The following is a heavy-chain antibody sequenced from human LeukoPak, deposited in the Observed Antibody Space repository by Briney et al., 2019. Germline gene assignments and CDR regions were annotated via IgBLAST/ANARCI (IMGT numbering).Heavy chain of an antibody. CDR3: ARDQRLWGSRGVYYFDY. V-gene: IGHV1-2*02. CDR1: GYTFTVYY. CDR2: INPNSGGT. Sequence: GASVTVSFKAPGYTFTVYYMHWVRQAPGQGLEWMGWINPNSGGTNYAQKFQGRVTITRDTSISTAYMELRRLRDDDTAVYYCARDQRLWGSRGVYYFDYWGQGTLVTVSS. D-gene: IGHD2-21*01. J-gene: IGHJ4*02.